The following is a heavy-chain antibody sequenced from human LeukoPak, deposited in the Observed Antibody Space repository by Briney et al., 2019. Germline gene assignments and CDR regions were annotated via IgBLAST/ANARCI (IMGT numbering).Heavy chain of an antibody. V-gene: IGHV1-69*05. D-gene: IGHD6-6*01. CDR1: GGTFSSYA. CDR3: AWYSSSSGGAFDI. J-gene: IGHJ3*02. Sequence: GGSVNVSCKASGGTFSSYAISWVRQAPGQGLEWMGGIIPIFGTANYAQKFQGRVTITTDESTSTAYMELSSLRSEDTAVYYCAWYSSSSGGAFDIWGQGTMVTVSS. CDR2: IIPIFGTA.